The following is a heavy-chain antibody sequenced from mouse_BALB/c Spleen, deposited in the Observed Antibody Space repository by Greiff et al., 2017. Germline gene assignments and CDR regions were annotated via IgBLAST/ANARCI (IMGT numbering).Heavy chain of an antibody. CDR2: INPSTGYT. Sequence: QVQLQQSGAELAKPGASVKMSCKASGYTFTSYWMHWVKQRPGQGLEWIGYINPSTGYTEYNQKFKDKATLTADKSSSTAYMQLSSLTSEDSAVYYCARGPFITTVVGYFDYWGQGTTLTVSS. J-gene: IGHJ2*01. CDR3: ARGPFITTVVGYFDY. D-gene: IGHD1-1*01. CDR1: GYTFTSYW. V-gene: IGHV1-7*01.